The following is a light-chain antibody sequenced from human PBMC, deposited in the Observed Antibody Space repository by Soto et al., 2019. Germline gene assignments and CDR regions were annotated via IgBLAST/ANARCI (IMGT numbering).Light chain of an antibody. CDR1: SSDIGGYNY. CDR2: EVT. V-gene: IGLV2-14*01. CDR3: SSYTSMSTVI. Sequence: QSALTQPASVSGSPGLSITISCTGTSSDIGGYNYVSWYQQYPGDAPKLMIYEVTNRPSGVSNRFSGSKSGNTASLTISGLQAEDEADYYCSSYTSMSTVIFGGGTKLTVL. J-gene: IGLJ2*01.